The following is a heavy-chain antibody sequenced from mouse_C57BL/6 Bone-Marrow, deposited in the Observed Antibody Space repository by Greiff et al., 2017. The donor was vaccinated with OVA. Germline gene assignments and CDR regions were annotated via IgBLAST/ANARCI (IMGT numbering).Heavy chain of an antibody. V-gene: IGHV5-4*01. J-gene: IGHJ2*01. CDR1: GFTFSSYA. CDR2: ISDGGSYT. Sequence: EVKLMESGGGLVKPGGSLKLSCAASGFTFSSYAMSWVRQTPEKRLEWVATISDGGSYTYYPDNVKGRFTISRDNAKNNLYLQMSHLKSEDTAMYYCARDHTTVLDYWGQGTTLTVSS. CDR3: ARDHTTVLDY. D-gene: IGHD1-1*01.